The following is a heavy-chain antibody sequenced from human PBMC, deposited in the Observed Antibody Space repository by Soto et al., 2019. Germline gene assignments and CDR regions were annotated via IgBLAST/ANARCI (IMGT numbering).Heavy chain of an antibody. D-gene: IGHD6-19*01. CDR3: ARSRGDSSGWYDFDY. Sequence: QVTLKESGPVLVKPTEPLTLTCTVSGFSLSNARMGVSWIRQPPGKALEWLAHIFSNDEKSYSTSLKSRLTFSKDTSKSQVVLTMTNMHPVDTATYYCARSRGDSSGWYDFDYWGQGTLLTVSS. CDR2: IFSNDEK. CDR1: GFSLSNARMG. J-gene: IGHJ4*02. V-gene: IGHV2-26*01.